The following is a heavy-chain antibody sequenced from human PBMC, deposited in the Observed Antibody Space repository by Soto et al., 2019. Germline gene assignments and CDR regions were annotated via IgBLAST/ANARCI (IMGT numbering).Heavy chain of an antibody. CDR2: ISSSGSTI. D-gene: IGHD3-3*01. CDR1: GFTFSSYD. CDR3: ARGGHDFCSGTGGMDV. V-gene: IGHV3-48*03. Sequence: EVQLVESGGGLVQPGGSLRLSCAASGFTFSSYDMNWVRQAPGKGLEWVSYISSSGSTIYYADSVKGRFTISRDNAKNSLYLQINRLRAVGAAVYDCARGGHDFCSGTGGMDVWGQGTTVTVSS. J-gene: IGHJ6*02.